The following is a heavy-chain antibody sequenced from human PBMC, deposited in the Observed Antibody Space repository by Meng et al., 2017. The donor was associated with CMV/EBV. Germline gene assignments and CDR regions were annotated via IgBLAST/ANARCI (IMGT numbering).Heavy chain of an antibody. V-gene: IGHV3-73*01. J-gene: IGHJ4*02. CDR3: AREVGAIDY. D-gene: IGHD1-26*01. CDR2: IRSKANSYAT. Sequence: GESLKISCAASGFTFSGSAMHWVRQASGKGLEWVGRIRSKANSYATAYAASVKGRFTISRDDSKNTAYLQMNSLKTEDTAVYYCAREVGAIDYWGQGTLVTVSS. CDR1: GFTFSGSA.